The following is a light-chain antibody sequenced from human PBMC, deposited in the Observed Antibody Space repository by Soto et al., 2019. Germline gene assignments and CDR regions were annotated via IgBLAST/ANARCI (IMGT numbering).Light chain of an antibody. J-gene: IGLJ1*01. V-gene: IGLV2-23*01. CDR3: CSYAGSSTPYV. CDR2: EGS. Sequence: QSVLTQPASVSGSPGHSITISCTGTSSDVGSYNLVSWYRQHPGKAPKLMIYEGSKRPSGVSNRFSGSKSGNTASLTISGLQAEDEADYYCCSYAGSSTPYVFGTGTKVTVL. CDR1: SSDVGSYNL.